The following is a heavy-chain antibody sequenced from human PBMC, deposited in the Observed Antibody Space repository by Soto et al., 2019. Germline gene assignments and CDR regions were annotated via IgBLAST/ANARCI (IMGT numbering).Heavy chain of an antibody. J-gene: IGHJ6*02. V-gene: IGHV4-38-2*01. CDR3: ARSTLEKNYYYYGMDV. CDR2: IYHSGST. Sequence: PSETLSLTCAVSGYSISSGYYLGWIRQPPGKGLEWIGSIYHSGSTYYNPSLKSRVTISVDTSKNQFSLKLSSVTAADTAVYYCARSTLEKNYYYYGMDVWGQGTTVTVSS. CDR1: GYSISSGYY.